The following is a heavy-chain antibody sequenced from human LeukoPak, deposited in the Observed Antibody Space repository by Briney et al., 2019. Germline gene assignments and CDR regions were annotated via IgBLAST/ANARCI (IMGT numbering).Heavy chain of an antibody. D-gene: IGHD2-2*01. CDR1: GNSW. V-gene: IGHV3-74*01. CDR3: VSFYETY. J-gene: IGHJ4*02. Sequence: GGSLRLSCAASGNSWMHWVRQAPGKGLVWVSHINSDGSWTSYADSVKGRFTFSKDNAKNTVYLQMNNLRAEDTAVYYCVSFYETYWGRGTLVTVS. CDR2: INSDGSWT.